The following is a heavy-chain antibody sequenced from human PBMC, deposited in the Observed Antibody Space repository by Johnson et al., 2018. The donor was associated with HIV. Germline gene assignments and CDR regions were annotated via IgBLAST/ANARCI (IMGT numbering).Heavy chain of an antibody. CDR1: GFSVSSNY. CDR2: IYSGGST. J-gene: IGHJ3*02. CDR3: ASSITMIVVVTGGAFDI. D-gene: IGHD3-22*01. Sequence: VQLVESGGGLIQPGGSLRLSCAASGFSVSSNYMSWVRQAPGKGLEWVSVIYSGGSTYYAAPVTGRFIISRDNSKNTLYLKMNSLRAEDTAVYYCASSITMIVVVTGGAFDIWGQGTMVTVSS. V-gene: IGHV3-53*01.